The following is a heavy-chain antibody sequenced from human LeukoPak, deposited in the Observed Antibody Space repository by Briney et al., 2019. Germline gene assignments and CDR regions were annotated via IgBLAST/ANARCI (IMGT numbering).Heavy chain of an antibody. CDR3: ATEKGDSPDY. Sequence: GGSLRLSCAASGFTFSSYSMSWVRQVPGKGLEWVSGISGSGVNTYYADSVKGRFTISRDNFKNTLYLRMNSLRAEDTAVYYCATEKGDSPDYWGQGTLVTVSS. CDR1: GFTFSSYS. CDR2: ISGSGVNT. D-gene: IGHD2-21*01. V-gene: IGHV3-23*01. J-gene: IGHJ4*02.